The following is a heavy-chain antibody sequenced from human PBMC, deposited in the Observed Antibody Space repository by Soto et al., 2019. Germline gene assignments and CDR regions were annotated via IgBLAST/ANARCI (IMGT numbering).Heavy chain of an antibody. CDR1: GFTFSSYG. D-gene: IGHD1-26*01. Sequence: QVQLVESGGGVVQPGRSLRLSCAASGFTFSSYGMHWVRQAPGKGLEWVAVISYDGSNKYYADSVKGRFTISRDNSKNPLYLQMNSLRAEDTAVYYCAKEELGVIDYWGQGTLVTVSS. V-gene: IGHV3-30*18. CDR3: AKEELGVIDY. CDR2: ISYDGSNK. J-gene: IGHJ4*02.